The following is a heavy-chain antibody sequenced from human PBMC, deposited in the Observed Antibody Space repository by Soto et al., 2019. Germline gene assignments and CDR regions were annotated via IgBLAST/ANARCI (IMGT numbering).Heavy chain of an antibody. Sequence: QITLKESGPTLVKPTQTLTLTRTFSGFSLSTSGVGVGWIRQPPGKALEWLALIYWDDDKRYSPSLKSRLTITKDTSKNQVVLTMTNMDPVDTATYYCAHSHHSYCSSTSCYSPLWGEYYGMDVWGQGTTVTVSS. D-gene: IGHD2-2*02. V-gene: IGHV2-5*02. CDR1: GFSLSTSGVG. CDR2: IYWDDDK. CDR3: AHSHHSYCSSTSCYSPLWGEYYGMDV. J-gene: IGHJ6*02.